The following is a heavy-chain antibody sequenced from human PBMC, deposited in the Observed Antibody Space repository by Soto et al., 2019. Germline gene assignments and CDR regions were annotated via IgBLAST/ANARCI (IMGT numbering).Heavy chain of an antibody. D-gene: IGHD5-12*01. Sequence: PSETLSLTCTVSGDSISNDYCDWIRQSPGKGLEWIGYIHYSGSTNYNPSLKSRVTISIDKSKNQFSLKLTSLTAADTAVYYCAKANSGYGSFDHWGQGMLVTVSS. CDR1: GDSISNDY. J-gene: IGHJ4*02. V-gene: IGHV4-59*01. CDR3: AKANSGYGSFDH. CDR2: IHYSGST.